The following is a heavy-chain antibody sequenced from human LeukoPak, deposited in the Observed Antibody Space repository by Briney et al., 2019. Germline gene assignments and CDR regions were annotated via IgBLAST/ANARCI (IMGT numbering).Heavy chain of an antibody. CDR3: ASAHGGSGYDRPFDY. J-gene: IGHJ4*02. CDR2: IDSSASTT. D-gene: IGHD5-12*01. CDR1: KFYFSTYD. V-gene: IGHV3-48*03. Sequence: PGGSLRLSCTASKFYFSTYDMNWVRQVPGKGLEWVSYIDSSASTTYYAGSVQGRFTVSRDNAKNSLYLRMTSLRVEDTAFYYCASAHGGSGYDRPFDYWGQGTLVTVSS.